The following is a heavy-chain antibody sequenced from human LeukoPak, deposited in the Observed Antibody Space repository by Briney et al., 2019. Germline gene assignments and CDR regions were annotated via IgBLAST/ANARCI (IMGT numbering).Heavy chain of an antibody. J-gene: IGHJ4*02. D-gene: IGHD2-15*01. V-gene: IGHV4-59*01. Sequence: PSETLSLTCTVSGGSISGYYWSWIRQPPGKGLEWIGHIYYSGSTNYNPSLKSRVTISLDTSKNQFSLKLSSVTAADTAVYCCARGQYCSGGTCELVYWGQGTLVTVSS. CDR1: GGSISGYY. CDR2: IYYSGST. CDR3: ARGQYCSGGTCELVY.